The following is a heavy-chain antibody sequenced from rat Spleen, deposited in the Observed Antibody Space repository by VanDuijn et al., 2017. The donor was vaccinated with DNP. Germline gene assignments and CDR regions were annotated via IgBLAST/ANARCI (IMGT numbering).Heavy chain of an antibody. Sequence: EVQLVETGGGLVQPGGSLKLSCVASGFTFSNYWMYWIRQAPGKGLEWVASISTGGGNTYYRDSVKGRFSVSRDNANRTLYLQMNSLRSEDTATYYCAKDRLGGFAMDAWGQGTSVTVSS. J-gene: IGHJ4*01. D-gene: IGHD1-11*01. CDR2: ISTGGGNT. CDR3: AKDRLGGFAMDA. V-gene: IGHV5-58*01. CDR1: GFTFSNYW.